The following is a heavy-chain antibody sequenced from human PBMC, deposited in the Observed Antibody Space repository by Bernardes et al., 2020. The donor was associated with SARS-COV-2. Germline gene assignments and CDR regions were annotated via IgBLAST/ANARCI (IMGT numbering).Heavy chain of an antibody. CDR3: ARDRRAYCSSTSCYTGFYFDY. V-gene: IGHV3-21*01. J-gene: IGHJ4*02. Sequence: VGPLFLSCAASGFTFSSSSMNWVRQAPGPGLEWVSSISSSSSYIYYADSVKGRFTISRDNAKNSLYLQMNSLRAEDTAVYYCARDRRAYCSSTSCYTGFYFDYWGQGTLVTVSS. D-gene: IGHD2-2*02. CDR1: GFTFSSSS. CDR2: ISSSSSYI.